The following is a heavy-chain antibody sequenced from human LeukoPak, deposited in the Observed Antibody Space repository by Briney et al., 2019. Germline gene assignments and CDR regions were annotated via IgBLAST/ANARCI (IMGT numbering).Heavy chain of an antibody. CDR1: GFTFSNAW. J-gene: IGHJ6*02. V-gene: IGHV3-15*01. CDR3: TTRYSSSWSPGYYYGMDV. Sequence: GGSLRLSCAASGFTFSNAWMSWVRQAPGKGLEWVGRIKSKTDGGTTDYAAPVKGRFTISRDDSKNTLYLQMNSLKTEDTAVYYCTTRYSSSWSPGYYYGMDVWGQGTTVTVSS. CDR2: IKSKTDGGTT. D-gene: IGHD6-13*01.